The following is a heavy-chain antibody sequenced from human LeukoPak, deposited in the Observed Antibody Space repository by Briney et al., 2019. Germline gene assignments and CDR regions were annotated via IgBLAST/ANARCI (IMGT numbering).Heavy chain of an antibody. D-gene: IGHD3-9*01. CDR1: GFTFSSYA. Sequence: PGRSLRLSCAASGFTFSSYAMHWVRQAPGKGLEWVAVISYDGSNKYYADSVKGRFTISRDNSKNTLYLQMNSLRAEGTAVYYCAKVLRYFDWLGAGFDYWGQGTLVTVSS. J-gene: IGHJ4*02. CDR3: AKVLRYFDWLGAGFDY. V-gene: IGHV3-30-3*01. CDR2: ISYDGSNK.